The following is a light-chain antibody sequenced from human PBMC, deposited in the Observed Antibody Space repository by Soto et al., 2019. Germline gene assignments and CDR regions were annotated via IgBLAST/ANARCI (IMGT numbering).Light chain of an antibody. J-gene: IGKJ1*01. V-gene: IGKV3-20*01. CDR2: DVS. Sequence: EIVLTQSPGTLSLSPGERAALSCRASRSLSSTSLAWYQQRPGQAPRLLIYDVSSRATGIPDGFSGSGSGTDFTLTINRLEPDDFAVYYCQQHGSSPRTFGQGTKVEIK. CDR3: QQHGSSPRT. CDR1: RSLSSTS.